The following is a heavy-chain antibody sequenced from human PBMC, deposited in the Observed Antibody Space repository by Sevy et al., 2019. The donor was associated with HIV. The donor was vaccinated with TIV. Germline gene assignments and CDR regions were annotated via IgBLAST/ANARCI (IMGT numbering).Heavy chain of an antibody. CDR2: IWRDGTNK. V-gene: IGHV3-33*01. J-gene: IGHJ3*02. CDR1: GFILSNYG. CDR3: AREQGPFDAFDI. Sequence: GGSLRLSCAASGFILSNYGMHWVRQAPGKGLEWVALIWRDGTNKFYADSVKGRFTFSRDDSKSTLFLQMNSLRADDTAIYYCAREQGPFDAFDIWGQGTMVTVSS.